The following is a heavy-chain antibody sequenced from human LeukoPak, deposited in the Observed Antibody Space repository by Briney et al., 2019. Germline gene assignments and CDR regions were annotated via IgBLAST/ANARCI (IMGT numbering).Heavy chain of an antibody. Sequence: ASVKVSCKASGYSFTSHYMHWVRQAPGQGLEWMGLINPSGSSTLYAQKFQGRVTMTRDMSTTTDYMELSSLRSEDTAVYYCARWVGATANDYWGQGTLVTVSS. CDR2: INPSGSST. CDR3: ARWVGATANDY. D-gene: IGHD1-26*01. CDR1: GYSFTSHY. V-gene: IGHV1-46*01. J-gene: IGHJ4*02.